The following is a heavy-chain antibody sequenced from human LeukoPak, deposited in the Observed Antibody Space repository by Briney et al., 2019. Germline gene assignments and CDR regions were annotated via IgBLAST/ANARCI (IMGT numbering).Heavy chain of an antibody. Sequence: ASVKVSCKASGYTFTSYAISWVRQAPGQGLEWMGGIIPIFGTANYAQKFQGRVTITADESTSTAYMELSSLRSEDTAVYYCAVGDYYDSSGYLDYWGQGTLVTVSS. CDR1: GYTFTSYA. CDR2: IIPIFGTA. V-gene: IGHV1-69*13. CDR3: AVGDYYDSSGYLDY. J-gene: IGHJ4*02. D-gene: IGHD3-22*01.